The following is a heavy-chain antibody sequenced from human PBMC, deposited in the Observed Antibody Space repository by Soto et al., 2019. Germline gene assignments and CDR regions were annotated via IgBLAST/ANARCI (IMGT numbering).Heavy chain of an antibody. V-gene: IGHV1-69*01. D-gene: IGHD3-10*01. CDR1: GDTFKNCV. Sequence: QVQVVQSGVEVRRPGSSVKVSCKASGDTFKNCVISWVRQAPGQGLEWMGGIIPLFGTTDFAQRFQGRLTITTDESTTTDYMELSRLRSEDTATYYCAAELGFGKLSVVWGQGTTVIFSS. J-gene: IGHJ6*02. CDR3: AAELGFGKLSVV. CDR2: IIPLFGTT.